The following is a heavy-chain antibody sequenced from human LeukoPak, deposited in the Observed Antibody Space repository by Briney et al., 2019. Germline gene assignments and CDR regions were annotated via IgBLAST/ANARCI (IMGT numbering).Heavy chain of an antibody. CDR2: LHHSGST. D-gene: IGHD5-24*01. J-gene: IGHJ4*02. Sequence: SETLSLTCTVSGDSISSSNYSWGWIRQPPGKGLEWIGSLHHSGSTSYNPSLKSRVTISVDTSKKQFSLKLASVTAADTAVYYCARGHGYTNYPFDFWGQGTLVTVSS. CDR1: GDSISSSNYS. V-gene: IGHV4-39*01. CDR3: ARGHGYTNYPFDF.